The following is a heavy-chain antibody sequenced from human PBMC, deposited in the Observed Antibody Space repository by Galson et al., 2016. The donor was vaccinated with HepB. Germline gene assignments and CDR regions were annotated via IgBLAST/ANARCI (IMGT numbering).Heavy chain of an antibody. CDR3: ARDMESSIWPGWFDP. CDR1: GGPINSYY. V-gene: IGHV4-4*07. Sequence: ETLSLPCTVSGGPINSYYWSWIRQSVGKGLEWIGRIYSSGHTNYNPSLKSRATMSVDRSKKQVSLGVSSVTAADTAVYYCARDMESSIWPGWFDPWGQGILVTVSS. J-gene: IGHJ5*02. CDR2: IYSSGHT. D-gene: IGHD6-13*01.